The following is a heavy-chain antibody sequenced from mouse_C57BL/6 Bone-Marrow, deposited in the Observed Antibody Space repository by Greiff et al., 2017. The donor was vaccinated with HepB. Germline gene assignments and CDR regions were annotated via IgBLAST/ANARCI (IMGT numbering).Heavy chain of an antibody. D-gene: IGHD4-1*01. CDR1: GFTFSSYA. Sequence: EVNVVESGGGLVKPGGSLKLSCAASGFTFSSYAMSWVRQTPEKRLEWVATISDGGSYTYYPDNVKGRFTISRDNAKNNLYLQMSHLKSEDTAMYYCARDRWEGYAMDYWGQGTSVTVSS. J-gene: IGHJ4*01. V-gene: IGHV5-4*01. CDR2: ISDGGSYT. CDR3: ARDRWEGYAMDY.